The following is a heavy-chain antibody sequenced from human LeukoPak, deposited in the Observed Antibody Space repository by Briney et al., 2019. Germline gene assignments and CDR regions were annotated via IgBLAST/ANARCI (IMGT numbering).Heavy chain of an antibody. V-gene: IGHV3-30*03. D-gene: IGHD3-22*01. J-gene: IGHJ1*01. CDR2: ISYDGSNK. CDR1: GFTFSSYG. CDR3: ARGGTYYYDSSGPHDQEYFQH. Sequence: RGSLRLSCAASGFTFSSYGMHWVRQAPGKGLEWVAVISYDGSNKYYADSVKGRFTISRDNSKNTLYLQMNSLGAEDTAVYYCARGGTYYYDSSGPHDQEYFQHWGQGTLVTVSS.